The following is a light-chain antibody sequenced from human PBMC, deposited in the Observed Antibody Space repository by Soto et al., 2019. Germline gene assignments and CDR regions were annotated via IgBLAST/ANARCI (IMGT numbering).Light chain of an antibody. V-gene: IGKV3-20*01. CDR3: QQYGSSIT. Sequence: IVLTQSPVTPSLSPGERATLSCRASQSVSSYLAWYQQKPGQAPRLLIYGASSRATGIPDRFSGSGSGTDFTLTISRLEPEDFAVYYCQQYGSSITFGQGTRLQIK. J-gene: IGKJ5*01. CDR1: QSVSSY. CDR2: GAS.